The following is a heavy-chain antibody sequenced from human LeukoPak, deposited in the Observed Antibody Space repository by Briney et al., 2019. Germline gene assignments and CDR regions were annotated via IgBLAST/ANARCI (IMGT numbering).Heavy chain of an antibody. J-gene: IGHJ4*02. Sequence: GGSLRLSCAASGFTFSNYMMHWVRQAPGKGLVWVSRKSDGITITYADSVKGRFTISRDNAKNTLYLQMNSLRAEDTAVNYCLRDLNWSLDQWGQGTLVTVSS. CDR2: KSDGITI. CDR3: LRDLNWSLDQ. D-gene: IGHD1-20*01. V-gene: IGHV3-74*01. CDR1: GFTFSNYM.